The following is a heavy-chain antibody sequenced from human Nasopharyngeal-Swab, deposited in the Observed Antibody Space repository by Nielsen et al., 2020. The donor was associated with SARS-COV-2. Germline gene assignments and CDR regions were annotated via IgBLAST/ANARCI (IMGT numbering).Heavy chain of an antibody. CDR3: GRGHYGLDV. CDR1: GFTFSSYS. V-gene: IGHV3-48*02. CDR2: ISSSSSTI. Sequence: GESLKISCAASGFTFSSYSMNWVRQAPGKGLEWVSYISSSSSTIYYADSVKGRFTISRDNAKNSLYLQMNSLRDEDTAVYYCGRGHYGLDVWGQGTTVIVSS. J-gene: IGHJ6*02.